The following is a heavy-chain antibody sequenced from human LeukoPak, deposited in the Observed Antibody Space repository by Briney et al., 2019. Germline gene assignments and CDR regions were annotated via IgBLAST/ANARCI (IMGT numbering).Heavy chain of an antibody. V-gene: IGHV3-48*04. D-gene: IGHD6-13*01. CDR3: ARGVEQQLVYYYYYMDV. CDR1: GFTFSSYW. CDR2: ISSSGSTI. Sequence: GGSLRLSCAASGFTFSSYWMSWVRQAPGKGLEWVSYISSSGSTIYYADSVKGRFTISRDNAKNSLYLQMNSLRAEDTAVYYCARGVEQQLVYYYYYMDVWGKGTTVTISS. J-gene: IGHJ6*03.